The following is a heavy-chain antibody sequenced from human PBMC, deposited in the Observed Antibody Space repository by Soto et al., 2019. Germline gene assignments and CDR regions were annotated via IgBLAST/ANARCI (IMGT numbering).Heavy chain of an antibody. V-gene: IGHV1-8*02. Sequence: ASVKVSCKASGYTFTSYAMHWVRQATGQGPEWMGWMNPDSGHTGYAQKFQGRVTMTRDTSISTAYMELSSLRSEDTAVYYCASTGLGAIWFDPWGQGTLVTVSS. CDR3: ASTGLGAIWFDP. D-gene: IGHD1-26*01. CDR2: MNPDSGHT. J-gene: IGHJ5*02. CDR1: GYTFTSYA.